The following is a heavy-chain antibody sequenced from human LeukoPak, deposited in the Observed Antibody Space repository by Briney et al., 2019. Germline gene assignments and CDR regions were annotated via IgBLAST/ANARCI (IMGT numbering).Heavy chain of an antibody. D-gene: IGHD5-18*01. J-gene: IGHJ4*02. CDR2: VYPGDSDT. V-gene: IGHV5-51*01. CDR1: GYSFNTYW. CDR3: ARVFGYTYGYFFDY. Sequence: GESLQISCKGSGYSFNTYWIAWVRQMPGKGLEVMGIVYPGDSDTRYSPSFQGQVTISVDKSISTAYLQWSSLMASDTAMYYCARVFGYTYGYFFDYWGQGTLVTVSS.